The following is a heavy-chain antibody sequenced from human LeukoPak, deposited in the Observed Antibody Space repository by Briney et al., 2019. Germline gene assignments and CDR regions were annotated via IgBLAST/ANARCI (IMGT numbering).Heavy chain of an antibody. Sequence: GGSLRLSCAASGFTFSSYWMHWVRQAPGKGLVWVSRINSDGSSTSYADSVKGRFTISRDNAKNTLYLQMNSLRAEDTALYYCARDLGAYYDSSDNWFDPRGQGTLVTVSS. V-gene: IGHV3-74*01. CDR3: ARDLGAYYDSSDNWFDP. CDR2: INSDGSST. CDR1: GFTFSSYW. J-gene: IGHJ5*02. D-gene: IGHD3-22*01.